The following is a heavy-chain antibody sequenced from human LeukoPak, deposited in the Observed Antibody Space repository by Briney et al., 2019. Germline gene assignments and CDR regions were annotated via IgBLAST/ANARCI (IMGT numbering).Heavy chain of an antibody. CDR3: AKDPRYSGSYSSENFDY. V-gene: IGHV3-23*01. D-gene: IGHD1-26*01. J-gene: IGHJ4*02. CDR1: GFTFSSYG. Sequence: PGGTLRLSCAASGFTFSSYGMSWVRQAPGKGLEWVSAISGRDHSTYYADSVKGRSTISRDDSKNTLYLQMNSLRVEDTAVYYCAKDPRYSGSYSSENFDYWGQGTLVTVSS. CDR2: ISGRDHST.